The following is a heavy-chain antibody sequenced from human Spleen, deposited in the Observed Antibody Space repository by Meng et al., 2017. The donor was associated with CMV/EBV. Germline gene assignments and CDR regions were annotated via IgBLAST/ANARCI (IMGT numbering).Heavy chain of an antibody. CDR1: GYGFTSYW. D-gene: IGHD4-11*01. CDR2: IYPGDSDT. J-gene: IGHJ6*02. V-gene: IGHV5-51*01. CDR3: ARRDDDSNYYGMDV. Sequence: GGSLRLSCKGSGYGFTSYWIGWVRQMPGKGLEWMGIIYPGDSDTRYSPSFQGQVTISADKSISTAYLQWSSLKASDTAMYYCARRDDDSNYYGMDVWGQGTTVNVSS.